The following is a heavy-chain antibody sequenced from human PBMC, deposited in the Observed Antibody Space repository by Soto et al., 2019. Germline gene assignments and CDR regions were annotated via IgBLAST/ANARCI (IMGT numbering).Heavy chain of an antibody. CDR3: ARSMITFGRVIVDGAERDY. V-gene: IGHV3-53*01. CDR2: IYTGGST. Sequence: EVQLVESGGGLIQPGGSLRLSCAASGFTVSSNYMSWVRQAPGKGLEWVSVIYTGGSTYYAESVMGRLTISRDNSKITLYLQMNSLRSEETAVYYCARSMITFGRVIVDGAERDYCGQGTLVTVSS. J-gene: IGHJ4*02. D-gene: IGHD3-16*02. CDR1: GFTVSSNY.